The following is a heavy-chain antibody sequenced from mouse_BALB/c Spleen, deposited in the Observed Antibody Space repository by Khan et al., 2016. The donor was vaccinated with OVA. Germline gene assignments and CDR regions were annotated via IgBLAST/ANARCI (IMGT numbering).Heavy chain of an antibody. CDR1: GYSITCDYA. CDR2: ISYSGST. CDR3: ARGRGY. J-gene: IGHJ3*02. Sequence: EVQLQESGPGLVKPSQSLSLTCTVTGYSITCDYAWNWIRQFPGNRLEWMGYISYSGSTSYTPSLKSRISITRDTSKNQFFLQLNSVTAEDTATYYCARGRGYWGQGTLVTVSA. D-gene: IGHD3-3*01. V-gene: IGHV3-2*02.